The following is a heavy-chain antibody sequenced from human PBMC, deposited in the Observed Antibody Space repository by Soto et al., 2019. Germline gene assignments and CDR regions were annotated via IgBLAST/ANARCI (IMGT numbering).Heavy chain of an antibody. CDR3: ARGKAARLLRAFDI. Sequence: ASVKVSCKASGYTFTSYDINWVRQATGQGLEWMGWMNPNSGNTGYAQKFQGRVTMTRSTSISTAYMELSSLRSEDMAVYYCARGKAARLLRAFDIWGQGTMVTVSS. CDR1: GYTFTSYD. J-gene: IGHJ3*02. D-gene: IGHD6-13*01. V-gene: IGHV1-8*01. CDR2: MNPNSGNT.